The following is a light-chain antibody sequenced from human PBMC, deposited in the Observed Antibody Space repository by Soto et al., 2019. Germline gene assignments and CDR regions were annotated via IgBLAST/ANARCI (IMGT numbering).Light chain of an antibody. V-gene: IGKV3-20*01. CDR2: GSS. Sequence: EVVLTQSPGTLSLSPGERATLSCRASQSVSNNYLAWYQQKPGQGPRLLIFGSSDRATGIPDRFSGSGSGTDFTLTINRLEPDDFAVYYCQQYCSPPPYTFGQGTKLEIK. CDR3: QQYCSPPPYT. J-gene: IGKJ2*01. CDR1: QSVSNNY.